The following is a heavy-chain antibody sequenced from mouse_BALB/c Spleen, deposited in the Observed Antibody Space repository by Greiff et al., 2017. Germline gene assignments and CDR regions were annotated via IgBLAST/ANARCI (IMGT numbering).Heavy chain of an antibody. V-gene: IGHV3-8*02. D-gene: IGHD2-1*01. CDR3: ARGGYGNYPYFDY. CDR1: GDSITSGY. Sequence: EVHLVESGPSLVKPSQTLSLTCSVTGDSITSGYWNWIRKFPGNKLEYMGYISYSGSTYYNPSLKSRISITRDTSKNQYYLQLNSVTTEDTATYYCARGGYGNYPYFDYWGQGTTLTVSS. J-gene: IGHJ2*01. CDR2: ISYSGST.